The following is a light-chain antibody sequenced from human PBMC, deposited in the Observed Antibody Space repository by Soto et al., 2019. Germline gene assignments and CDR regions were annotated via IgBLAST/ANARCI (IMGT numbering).Light chain of an antibody. CDR1: QSISSW. CDR2: KAS. V-gene: IGKV1-5*03. CDR3: QQCNSYPPT. J-gene: IGKJ1*01. Sequence: DIQMTQSPSTLSASVGDRVTITCRASQSISSWLAWYQQKPGKAPKVLIYKASYLQSGVPARFSGSGSGTDFTLTISSLQPDDFATYYCQQCNSYPPTFGQGTTVDIK.